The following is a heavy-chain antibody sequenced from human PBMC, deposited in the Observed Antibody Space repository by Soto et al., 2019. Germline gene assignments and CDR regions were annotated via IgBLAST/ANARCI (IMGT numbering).Heavy chain of an antibody. J-gene: IGHJ4*02. CDR2: IYSAGST. Sequence: PGGSLRLSXAASGLSVSSSYMSWVRQAPGKGLQWVSVIYSAGSTYYANSVKGRFTISRDISANMIYLQMSSLRDEDTAVYYCARAREPHYNSAIFFDIWGQGALVTVS. CDR1: GLSVSSSY. D-gene: IGHD1-1*01. V-gene: IGHV3-53*01. CDR3: ARAREPHYNSAIFFDI.